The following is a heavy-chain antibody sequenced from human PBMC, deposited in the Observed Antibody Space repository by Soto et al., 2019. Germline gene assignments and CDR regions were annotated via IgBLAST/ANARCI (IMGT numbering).Heavy chain of an antibody. CDR3: ARGVVSTGYFDK. CDR2: SRDKVHSHTT. J-gene: IGHJ4*02. V-gene: IGHV3-72*01. Sequence: ESGGGLVQPGGSLRLSCAASGFTFSDHYMDWVRQAPGKGLEWVGRSRDKVHSHTTEYAASVKGRFTISRGDSENSLYLQMNSLKTEETAVYYCARGVVSTGYFDKWGQGTLVTVSS. D-gene: IGHD5-12*01. CDR1: GFTFSDHY.